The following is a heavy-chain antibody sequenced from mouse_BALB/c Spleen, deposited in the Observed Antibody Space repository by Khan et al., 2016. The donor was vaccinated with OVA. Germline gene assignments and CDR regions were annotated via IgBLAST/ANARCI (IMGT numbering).Heavy chain of an antibody. CDR1: GYTFTDFT. Sequence: QVQLKQSGAELVRPGVSVKISCKGSGYTFTDFTLHWVKQSHAMSLEWIGVISTYYGDATYNQRFKDKATMTVDKSSSTAYMELARLTSEDSAIYLYKSGGGGNRFAYWGQGTLVTVSA. J-gene: IGHJ3*01. D-gene: IGHD1-3*01. CDR3: KSGGGGNRFAY. V-gene: IGHV1S137*01. CDR2: ISTYYGDA.